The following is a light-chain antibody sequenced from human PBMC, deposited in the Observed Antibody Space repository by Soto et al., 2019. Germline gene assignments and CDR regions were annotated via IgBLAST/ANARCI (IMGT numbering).Light chain of an antibody. V-gene: IGKV3-15*01. J-gene: IGKJ5*01. CDR1: QSVSSN. CDR3: QQYSKWPIT. Sequence: IVLTQSPGPQSLSLAVSHSHQCSTSQSVSSNYLAWYQQHPGQPPRLLIYGISTRATGIPARFSGSGSGTEFSLTISSLQSEDFAVYYCQQYSKWPITFGQGTRLEIK. CDR2: GIS.